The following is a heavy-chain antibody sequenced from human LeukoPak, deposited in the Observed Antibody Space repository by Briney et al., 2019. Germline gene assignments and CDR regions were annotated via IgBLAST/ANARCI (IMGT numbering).Heavy chain of an antibody. D-gene: IGHD5-24*01. CDR2: IKQDGSEK. CDR3: AKSMAKDAFDI. J-gene: IGHJ3*02. Sequence: GGSLRLSCAASGFTFSSYWMSWVRQAPGKGLEWVANIKQDGSEKYYVDSMKGRFTISRDNAKNSLYLQMNSLRAEDTAVYYCAKSMAKDAFDIWGQGTMVTVSS. CDR1: GFTFSSYW. V-gene: IGHV3-7*01.